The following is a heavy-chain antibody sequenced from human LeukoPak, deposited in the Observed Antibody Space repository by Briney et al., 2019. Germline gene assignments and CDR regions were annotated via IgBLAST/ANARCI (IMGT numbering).Heavy chain of an antibody. V-gene: IGHV5-51*01. J-gene: IGHJ4*02. D-gene: IGHD3-22*01. CDR2: IYPGDSDT. CDR3: ARLMYYYDSSGGNDY. Sequence: GESLKISCKGSGYSFSNYWIGWVRQMPGKGLEWMGIIYPGDSDTRYSPSFQGQVTISADKSISTAYLQWSSLKASDTAMYYCARLMYYYDSSGGNDYWGQGTLVTVSS. CDR1: GYSFSNYW.